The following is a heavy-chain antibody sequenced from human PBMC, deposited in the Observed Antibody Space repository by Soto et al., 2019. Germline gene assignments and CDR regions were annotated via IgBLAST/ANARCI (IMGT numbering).Heavy chain of an antibody. CDR3: ARDGYKSDYYYYGMDV. CDR2: INHSGST. Sequence: SETLSLTCAVYGGSFSGYYWSWIRQPPGKGLEWIGEINHSGSTNYNPSLKSRVTISVDTSKNQFSLKLSSVTAADTAVYYCARDGYKSDYYYYGMDVWGQGTTVTVSS. D-gene: IGHD5-12*01. J-gene: IGHJ6*02. V-gene: IGHV4-34*01. CDR1: GGSFSGYY.